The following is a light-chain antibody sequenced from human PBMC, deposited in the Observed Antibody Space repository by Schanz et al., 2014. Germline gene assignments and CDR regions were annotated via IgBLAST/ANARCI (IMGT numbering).Light chain of an antibody. CDR3: ISYTSSRTKGV. CDR1: SSDVGGYNY. Sequence: QSALTQPRSVSGSPGQSVTISCTGASSDVGGYNYVSWYQQHPGKAPKLMIYEGSKRPSGVSNRFSGSKSGNTASLTISGLQPEDEADYYCISYTSSRTKGVFGGGTKLTVL. CDR2: EGS. V-gene: IGLV2-14*01. J-gene: IGLJ3*02.